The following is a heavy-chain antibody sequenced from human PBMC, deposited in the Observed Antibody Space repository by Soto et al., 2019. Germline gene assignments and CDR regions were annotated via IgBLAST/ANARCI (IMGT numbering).Heavy chain of an antibody. CDR3: ARDSYDSSGYYYGIDS. D-gene: IGHD3-22*01. CDR1: GFTFSGYW. CDR2: INTDGSSR. Sequence: PGGSLRLPCAASGFTFSGYWMHWVREAPGKGLLWVARINTDGSSRSYAESVKGRFTVSRDNAKNTLYLQMDSLRAEDTAVYYCARDSYDSSGYYYGIDSWGQGTLVTVSS. J-gene: IGHJ4*02. V-gene: IGHV3-74*01.